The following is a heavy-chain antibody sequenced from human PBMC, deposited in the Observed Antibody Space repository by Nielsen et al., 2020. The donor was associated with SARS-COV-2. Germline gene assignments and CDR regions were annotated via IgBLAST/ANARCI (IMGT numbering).Heavy chain of an antibody. V-gene: IGHV3-48*01. CDR3: AREVLLWFGELLSEYAFDI. D-gene: IGHD3-10*01. J-gene: IGHJ3*02. Sequence: VRQAPGKGLEWVSYISSSSSTIYYADSVKGRFTISRDNAKNSLYLQMNSLRAEDTAVYYCAREVLLWFGELLSEYAFDIWGQGTMVTVSS. CDR2: ISSSSSTI.